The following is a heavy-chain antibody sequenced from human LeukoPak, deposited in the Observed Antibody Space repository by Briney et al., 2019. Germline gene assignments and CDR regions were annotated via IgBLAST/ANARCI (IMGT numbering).Heavy chain of an antibody. J-gene: IGHJ4*02. D-gene: IGHD3-9*01. CDR1: GFTFSNYA. V-gene: IGHV3-21*01. CDR3: ARASYDILTGYKYYFDY. CDR2: ISSSSYI. Sequence: PGGSLRLSCTASGFTFSNYAMTWVRQAPGKGLEWVSSISSSSYIYYADSVKGRFTISRDNAKNSLYLQMNSLRAEDTAVYYCARASYDILTGYKYYFDYWGQGTLVTVSS.